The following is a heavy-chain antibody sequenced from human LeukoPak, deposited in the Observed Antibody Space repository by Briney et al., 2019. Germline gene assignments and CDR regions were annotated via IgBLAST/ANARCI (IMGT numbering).Heavy chain of an antibody. CDR2: IWYDGSNK. CDR1: GFTFSSYG. Sequence: PGGSLRLSCAASGFTFSSYGMHWVRQAPGKGLEWVAVIWYDGSNKYYADSVKGRFTISRDNSKNTVYLQINSLRADDTAVYYCGKTTTGYSSGRYPGWPVDCWGQGSLVTVSS. CDR3: GKTTTGYSSGRYPGWPVDC. D-gene: IGHD2-15*01. V-gene: IGHV3-33*06. J-gene: IGHJ4*02.